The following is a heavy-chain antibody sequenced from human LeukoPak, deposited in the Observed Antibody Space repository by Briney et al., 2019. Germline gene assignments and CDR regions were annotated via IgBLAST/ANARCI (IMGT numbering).Heavy chain of an antibody. CDR2: INQGGGDK. D-gene: IGHD1-14*01. CDR3: TRDRSRAEDD. CDR1: GFTFSGHW. V-gene: IGHV3-7*01. J-gene: IGHJ4*02. Sequence: GGSLRLSCAASGFTFSGHWMSWVRQAPGKGLEWVANINQGGGDKYYVDSVKGRFTISRDNANNLLYLQMNSLRGEDTAVYYCTRDRSRAEDDWGKGTLVTVSS.